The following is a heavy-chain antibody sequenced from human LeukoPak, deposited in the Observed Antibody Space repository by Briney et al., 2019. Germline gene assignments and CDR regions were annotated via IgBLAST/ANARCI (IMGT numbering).Heavy chain of an antibody. V-gene: IGHV3-11*01. CDR2: ISSSGSTI. D-gene: IGHD3-22*01. CDR3: ARGWSSGGDAFDI. CDR1: GFTFSDYY. Sequence: GGSLRLSCAASGFTFSDYYMSWIREAPGQGLEWVSYISSSGSTIYYADSVKGRFTISRDNAKNSLYLQMNSLRAEDTAVYYCARGWSSGGDAFDIWGQGTMVTVSS. J-gene: IGHJ3*02.